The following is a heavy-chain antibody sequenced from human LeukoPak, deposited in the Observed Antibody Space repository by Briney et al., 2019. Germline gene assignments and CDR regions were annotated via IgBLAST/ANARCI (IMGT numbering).Heavy chain of an antibody. V-gene: IGHV3-23*01. CDR1: GFSFSNYA. D-gene: IGHD4-17*01. CDR3: AKCRLSYGDDAFHV. J-gene: IGHJ3*01. Sequence: PGGSLRLSCAASGFSFSNYAMSWVRQAPGKGLEWVSYVAGGGGKKFHADSVKGRFTISRDNSRNTMFLQMNSLRVEDTAVYYCAKCRLSYGDDAFHVWGQGTMVLASS. CDR2: VAGGGGKK.